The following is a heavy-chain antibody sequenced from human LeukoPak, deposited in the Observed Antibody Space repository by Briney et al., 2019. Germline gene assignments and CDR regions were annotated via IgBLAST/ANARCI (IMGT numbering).Heavy chain of an antibody. V-gene: IGHV3-23*01. CDR3: AKYSSTWYGYFDY. J-gene: IGHJ4*02. Sequence: GGSLRLSCAASGFTFSSYAMSWVRRAPGKGLEWVSAISGSGGSTYYADSVKGRFTISRDNSKDTLYLQMNSLRAEDTAVYYCAKYSSTWYGYFDYWGQGTLVTVSS. CDR1: GFTFSSYA. D-gene: IGHD6-13*01. CDR2: ISGSGGST.